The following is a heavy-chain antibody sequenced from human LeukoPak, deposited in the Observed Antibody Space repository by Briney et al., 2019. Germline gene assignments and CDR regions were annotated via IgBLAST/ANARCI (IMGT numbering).Heavy chain of an antibody. CDR3: ARHPPDRGSAHYFDS. CDR2: ISGSGGST. D-gene: IGHD1-26*01. V-gene: IGHV3-23*01. J-gene: IGHJ4*02. Sequence: GGSLRLSCAASGFTFSSYGMSWVRQAPGKGLEWVSAISGSGGSTYYADSVKGRFTISRDSSKNTLYLQMNSLRAEDTAVYYCARHPPDRGSAHYFDSWGQGTLVTVSS. CDR1: GFTFSSYG.